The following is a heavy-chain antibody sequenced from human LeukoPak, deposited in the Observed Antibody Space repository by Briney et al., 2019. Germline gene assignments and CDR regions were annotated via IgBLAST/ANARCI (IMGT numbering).Heavy chain of an antibody. Sequence: GGALRLSCAASGFTFSSYWMSWVRQAPGKGLEWVANIKQDGSEKYYVDSVKGRFTISRDNAKNSLYLQMNSLRAEDTAVYYCARAPYGDYADYWGQGTLVTVSS. J-gene: IGHJ4*02. CDR1: GFTFSSYW. CDR3: ARAPYGDYADY. D-gene: IGHD4-17*01. CDR2: IKQDGSEK. V-gene: IGHV3-7*01.